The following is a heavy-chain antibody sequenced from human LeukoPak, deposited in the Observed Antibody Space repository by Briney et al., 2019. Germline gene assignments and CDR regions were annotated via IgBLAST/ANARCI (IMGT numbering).Heavy chain of an antibody. CDR2: ISGSGGST. D-gene: IGHD1-26*01. CDR3: AKDLSLAPPGPLVGATKS. CDR1: GFTFSSYA. J-gene: IGHJ4*02. V-gene: IGHV3-23*01. Sequence: GGSLRLSCAASGFTFSSYAMSWVRQAPGKGLEWVSAISGSGGSTYYADSVKGRFTISRDNSKNTLYLQMNSLRAEDTAVYYCAKDLSLAPPGPLVGATKSWGQGTLVTVSS.